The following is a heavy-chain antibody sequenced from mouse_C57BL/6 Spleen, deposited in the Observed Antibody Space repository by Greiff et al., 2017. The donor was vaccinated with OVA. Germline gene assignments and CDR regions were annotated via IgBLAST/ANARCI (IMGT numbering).Heavy chain of an antibody. CDR3: ARGVTTVVAPTEYFDV. J-gene: IGHJ1*03. D-gene: IGHD1-1*01. CDR2: INPNNGGT. CDR1: GYTFTDYN. Sequence: VQLKESGPELVKPGASVKIPCKASGYTFTDYNMDWVKQSHGKSLEWIGDINPNNGGTIYNQKFKGKATLTVDKSSSTAYMELRSLTSEDTAVYYCARGVTTVVAPTEYFDVWGTGTTVTVSS. V-gene: IGHV1-18*01.